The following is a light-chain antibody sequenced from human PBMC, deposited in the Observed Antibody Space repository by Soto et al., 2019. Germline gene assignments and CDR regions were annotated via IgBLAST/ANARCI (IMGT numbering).Light chain of an antibody. J-gene: IGLJ2*01. CDR1: VSEVAGYTY. CDR3: RSCTSSLGL. Sequence: QSALTQPASVSGSPGQSITISCTGAVSEVAGYTYVSWYQQHPVKGPKVNIYDVSNRPSGVSNRFSGSSSGTTASLSISGIQSEDEADYYCRSCTSSLGLFGGGTQLTVL. CDR2: DVS. V-gene: IGLV2-14*03.